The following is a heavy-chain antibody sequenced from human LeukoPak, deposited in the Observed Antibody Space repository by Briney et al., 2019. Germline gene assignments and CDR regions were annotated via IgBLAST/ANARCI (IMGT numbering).Heavy chain of an antibody. V-gene: IGHV3-30*09. D-gene: IGHD7-27*01. Sequence: GRPLRLSCAASGFTFTNYAMNWVRQAPGKGLEWVATVSYDGTDTSYADSVKGRFAIFRDNSKNTLYLQMNSLRTEDTAVYYCARPLTGDAFDIWGQGTMVTVSS. CDR1: GFTFTNYA. CDR2: VSYDGTDT. J-gene: IGHJ3*02. CDR3: ARPLTGDAFDI.